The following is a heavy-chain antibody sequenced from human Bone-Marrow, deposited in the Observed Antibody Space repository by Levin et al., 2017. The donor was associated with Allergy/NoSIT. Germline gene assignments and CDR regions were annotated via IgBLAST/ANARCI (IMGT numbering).Heavy chain of an antibody. CDR1: GFTFTSYA. CDR2: ISGTGGST. V-gene: IGHV3-23*01. CDR3: AKTDSDEDESRKFFMMRYFED. D-gene: IGHD5-18*01. Sequence: GGSLRLSCATSGFTFTSYAMTWVRQTPGKGPEWVSSISGTGGSTYYTDSVEGRFTISSDNSKHMVFLQMTNLRVEDTAVYYCAKTDSDEDESRKFFMMRYFEDWGHGTEVAVAS. J-gene: IGHJ4*01.